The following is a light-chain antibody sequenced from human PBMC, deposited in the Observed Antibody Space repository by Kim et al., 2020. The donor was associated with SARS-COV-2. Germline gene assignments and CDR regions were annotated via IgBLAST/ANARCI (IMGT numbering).Light chain of an antibody. CDR2: QDI. Sequence: SYELTQPPSVSVSPRQTAIITCSGDGLGDRYTFWFQQKPGHSPVLVIYQDIKRTSGIPERFSGSNSGNTATLTISGTQAMDEADYYCQTWDSGTAVVFGG. V-gene: IGLV3-1*01. CDR3: QTWDSGTAVV. CDR1: GLGDRY. J-gene: IGLJ3*02.